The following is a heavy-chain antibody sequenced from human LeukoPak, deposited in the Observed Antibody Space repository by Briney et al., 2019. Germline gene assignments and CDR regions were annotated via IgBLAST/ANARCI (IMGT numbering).Heavy chain of an antibody. D-gene: IGHD3-22*01. CDR1: GGSISSSSHY. Sequence: PSETLSLTCTVSGGSISSSSHYWGWIRQPPGKGLEWIGSIYYSGSTYYNPSLKSRVTISVDTSKNQFSLKLSSVTAADTAVYYCARHPYSPSDYYDSSGPPSGFDYWGQGTLVTVSS. CDR3: ARHPYSPSDYYDSSGPPSGFDY. J-gene: IGHJ4*02. CDR2: IYYSGST. V-gene: IGHV4-39*01.